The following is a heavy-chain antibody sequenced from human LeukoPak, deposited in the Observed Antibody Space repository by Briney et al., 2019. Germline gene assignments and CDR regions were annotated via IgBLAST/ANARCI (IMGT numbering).Heavy chain of an antibody. J-gene: IGHJ3*02. CDR3: ARTAVVVAATSIAFDI. CDR2: INPNSGGT. V-gene: IGHV1-2*02. CDR1: GYTFTGYY. D-gene: IGHD2-15*01. Sequence: GASVNRSCKASGYTFTGYYMHWVRQAPGQGLEWMGWINPNSGGTNYAQKFQGRVTMTRDTSISTAYMELSRLRSDDTAVYYCARTAVVVAATSIAFDIWGQGTMVTVSS.